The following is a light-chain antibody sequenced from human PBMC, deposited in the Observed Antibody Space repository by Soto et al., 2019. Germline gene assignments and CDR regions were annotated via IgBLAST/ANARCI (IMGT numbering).Light chain of an antibody. J-gene: IGKJ4*01. CDR2: DAS. Sequence: EIVSTQSPATLSLSPGERATLSCRASQSVSSYLAWYQQKPGQAPRLLIYDASNRATGIPARFSGSGSGTDFTLTISSLEPEDFAVYYCQQRSNWPPSLTFGGGTXVDIK. CDR1: QSVSSY. V-gene: IGKV3-11*01. CDR3: QQRSNWPPSLT.